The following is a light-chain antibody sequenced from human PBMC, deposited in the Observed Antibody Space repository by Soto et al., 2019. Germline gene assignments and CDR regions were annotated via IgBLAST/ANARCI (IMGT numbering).Light chain of an antibody. CDR1: SSDVGGYNS. Sequence: QSALTQPASVSGSPGQSITISCTGTSSDVGGYNSVSWYQQHPGKAPKLMIYDVSNRPSGVSNRFSGSKSGNTASLTVSGLQAEDEADYYCSSYTGSRVFCGGTKLTVL. CDR3: SSYTGSRV. CDR2: DVS. V-gene: IGLV2-14*01. J-gene: IGLJ3*02.